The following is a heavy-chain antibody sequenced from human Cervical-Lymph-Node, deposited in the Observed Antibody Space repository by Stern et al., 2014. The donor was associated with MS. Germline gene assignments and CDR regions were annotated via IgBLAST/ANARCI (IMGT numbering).Heavy chain of an antibody. D-gene: IGHD7-27*01. CDR1: GGSITSGSYY. CDR3: ARDGPGASWFDP. CDR2: IYPSGST. J-gene: IGHJ5*02. V-gene: IGHV4-61*02. Sequence: QVQLQESGPGLLKPSQTLSLTCTVSGGSITSGSYYWSWIRQSAGKGLEWIGRIYPSGSTNYNPSLESRVTISVDTSKNQFSLKLTSLTAADTSVYYCARDGPGASWFDPWGQGTLVTVSS.